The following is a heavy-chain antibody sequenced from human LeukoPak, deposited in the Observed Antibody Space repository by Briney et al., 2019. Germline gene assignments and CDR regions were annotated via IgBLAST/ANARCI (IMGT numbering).Heavy chain of an antibody. V-gene: IGHV3-23*01. Sequence: TGGSLRLSCAASGFTFSSYAMSWVRQAPGKGLEWVSAISGSGGSTYYADSVKGRFTISRDNSKNTLYLQMNSLRAEDTAVYYCAKDLQKYSSSGFDYWGQGTLVTVSS. CDR3: AKDLQKYSSSGFDY. J-gene: IGHJ4*02. D-gene: IGHD6-6*01. CDR1: GFTFSSYA. CDR2: ISGSGGST.